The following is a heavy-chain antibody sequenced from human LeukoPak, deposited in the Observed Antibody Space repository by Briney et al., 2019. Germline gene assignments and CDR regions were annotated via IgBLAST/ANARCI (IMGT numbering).Heavy chain of an antibody. CDR3: ARDRSAVTTDGDYYYYGMDV. CDR1: GGTFSSYA. J-gene: IGHJ6*02. CDR2: IIAILGIA. D-gene: IGHD4-17*01. Sequence: GASVKVSCKASGGTFSSYAISWVRQAPGQGLEWMGRIIAILGIANYAQKFQGRVTITADKSTSTAYMELSSLRSEDTAVYYCARDRSAVTTDGDYYYYGMDVWGQGTTVTVSS. V-gene: IGHV1-69*04.